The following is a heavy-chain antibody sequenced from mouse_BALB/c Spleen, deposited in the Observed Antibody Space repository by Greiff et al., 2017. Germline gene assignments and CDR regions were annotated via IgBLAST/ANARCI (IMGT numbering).Heavy chain of an antibody. CDR1: GFTFSSYT. D-gene: IGHD2-10*02. Sequence: DVMLVESGGGLVQPGGSLKLSCAASGFTFSSYTMSWVRQTPEKRLEWVAYISNGGGSTYYPDTVKGRFTISRDNAKNPLYLQMSSLKSEDTAMYYCARHQYGKEDYYAMDYWGQGTSVTVSS. V-gene: IGHV5-12-2*01. J-gene: IGHJ4*01. CDR2: ISNGGGST. CDR3: ARHQYGKEDYYAMDY.